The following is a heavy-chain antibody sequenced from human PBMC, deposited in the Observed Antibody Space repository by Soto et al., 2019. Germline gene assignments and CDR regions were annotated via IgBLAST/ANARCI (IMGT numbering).Heavy chain of an antibody. CDR1: GGSISSGDYY. V-gene: IGHV4-30-4*01. J-gene: IGHJ3*02. D-gene: IGHD2-8*01. CDR2: IYYSGST. Sequence: PSETLSLTCTVSGGSISSGDYYWSWIRQPPGKGLEWIGYIYYSGSTYYNPSLKSRVTISVDTSKNQFSLKLSSVTAADTAVYYCARVVGGDGYKNGDDAFDIWGQGTMVTVSS. CDR3: ARVVGGDGYKNGDDAFDI.